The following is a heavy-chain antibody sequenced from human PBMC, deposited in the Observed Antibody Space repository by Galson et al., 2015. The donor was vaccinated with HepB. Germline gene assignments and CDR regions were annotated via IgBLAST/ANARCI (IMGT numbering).Heavy chain of an antibody. Sequence: SLRLSCAASGFTFSSYSMNWVRQAPGKGLEWVSSISSSSSYIYYADSVKGRFTISRDNAKNSLYLQMNSLRAEDTAVYYCARDHGDCGGDCYSDYWGQGTLVTVSS. D-gene: IGHD2-21*02. CDR1: GFTFSSYS. J-gene: IGHJ4*02. CDR3: ARDHGDCGGDCYSDY. V-gene: IGHV3-21*01. CDR2: ISSSSSYI.